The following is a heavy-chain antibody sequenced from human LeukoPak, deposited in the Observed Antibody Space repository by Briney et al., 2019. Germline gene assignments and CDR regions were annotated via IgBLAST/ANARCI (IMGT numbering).Heavy chain of an antibody. J-gene: IGHJ4*02. V-gene: IGHV4-31*03. CDR2: IYYSGST. CDR3: ARGRVAGYCSGGSCYSPYFDY. D-gene: IGHD2-15*01. Sequence: SETLSLTCTVSGGSISSGGYYWSWIRQHPGKGLEWIGYIYYSGSTYYNPSLKSRITISVDTSKNQFSLKLSSVTAADTAVYFRARGRVAGYCSGGSCYSPYFDYWGQGTLVTVSS. CDR1: GGSISSGGYY.